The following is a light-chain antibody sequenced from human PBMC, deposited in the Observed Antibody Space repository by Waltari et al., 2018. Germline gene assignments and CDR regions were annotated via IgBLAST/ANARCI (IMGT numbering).Light chain of an antibody. CDR1: SSDVGAYNY. J-gene: IGLJ2*01. Sequence: QSALTQPPSASGSPGQSVTISCTGTSSDVGAYNYVSGYQQHPGKAPKLMISEVSKRPSGVPDRFSGSKSGNTASLTVSGLQSEDEADYYCSSYGGSNTVVFGGGTKLTVL. CDR2: EVS. V-gene: IGLV2-8*01. CDR3: SSYGGSNTVV.